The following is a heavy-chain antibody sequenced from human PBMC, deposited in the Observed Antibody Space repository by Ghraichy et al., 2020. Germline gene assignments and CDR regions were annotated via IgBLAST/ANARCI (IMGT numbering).Heavy chain of an antibody. V-gene: IGHV4-34*01. D-gene: IGHD2-15*01. Sequence: SETLSLTCAVYGGSFSGYYWSWIRQRPGKGLEWIGEISYSGSPNYNPTLKSRVTISVDTSKNKFSLKLSSVTAADTAVYYCARGGYCSGGSCYSDLGLNWYFDLWGRGTLFTVSP. J-gene: IGHJ2*01. CDR3: ARGGYCSGGSCYSDLGLNWYFDL. CDR2: ISYSGSP. CDR1: GGSFSGYY.